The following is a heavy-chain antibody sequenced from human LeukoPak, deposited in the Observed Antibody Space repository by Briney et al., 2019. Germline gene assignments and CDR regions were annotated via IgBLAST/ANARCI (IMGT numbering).Heavy chain of an antibody. D-gene: IGHD3-22*01. Sequence: PGESLKISCKVSGYSFTSYWISWVRQMPGKGLEWMGRIDPSDSYTNYSPSFQGHVTISADKSISTAYLQWSSLKASDTAMYYCARHANYYDSSGYYPKNDYWGQGTLVTVSS. CDR3: ARHANYYDSSGYYPKNDY. CDR2: IDPSDSYT. J-gene: IGHJ4*02. CDR1: GYSFTSYW. V-gene: IGHV5-10-1*01.